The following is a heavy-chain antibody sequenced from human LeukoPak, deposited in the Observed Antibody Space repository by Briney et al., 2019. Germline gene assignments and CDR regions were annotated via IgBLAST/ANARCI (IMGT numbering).Heavy chain of an antibody. D-gene: IGHD5-12*01. CDR3: ARRRGYSGGYYYYGMDV. V-gene: IGHV4-39*01. CDR1: GDSINDSTYH. CDR2: ISYSGSN. J-gene: IGHJ6*02. Sequence: SETLSLTCTVSGDSINDSTYHWGWIRQPPGKGLEWIGSISYSGSNNYNPSLKSRVTISVDTSKNQFSLKLSSVTAADTAVYYCARRRGYSGGYYYYGMDVWGQGTTVTVSS.